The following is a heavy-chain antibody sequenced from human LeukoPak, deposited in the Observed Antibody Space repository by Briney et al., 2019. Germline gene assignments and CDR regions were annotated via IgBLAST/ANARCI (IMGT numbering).Heavy chain of an antibody. V-gene: IGHV3-48*01. CDR2: IGISSGNT. J-gene: IGHJ4*01. D-gene: IGHD5-12*01. CDR3: ARDHRYAFDN. CDR1: GFNFIDYS. Sequence: GGSLRLSCAASGFNFIDYSMNWVRQAPGKGREWISYIGISSGNTKYADSVKGRFTISRDKARNSPYLQMNSLRVEDTAMYYCARDHRYAFDNWGHGTLVTVSS.